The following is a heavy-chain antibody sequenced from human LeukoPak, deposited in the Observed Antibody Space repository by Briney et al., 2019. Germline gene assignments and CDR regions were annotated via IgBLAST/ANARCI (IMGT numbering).Heavy chain of an antibody. CDR1: GYTFTRYD. J-gene: IGHJ4*02. CDR2: INPNSGGT. Sequence: ASVKVSCKTSGYTFTRYDMHWVRQAPGQGVEWMGWINPNSGGTKYAQKFTGRVTMTRDTTISTAYMELSSLRSDDTAVYYCARIVTLTGEVRVAYWGQGTLVKVSS. V-gene: IGHV1-2*02. CDR3: ARIVTLTGEVRVAY. D-gene: IGHD7-27*01.